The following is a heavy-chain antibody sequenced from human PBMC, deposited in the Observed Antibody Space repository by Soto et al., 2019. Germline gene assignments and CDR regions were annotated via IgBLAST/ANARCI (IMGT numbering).Heavy chain of an antibody. V-gene: IGHV3-7*03. D-gene: IGHD2-2*01. J-gene: IGHJ3*02. CDR2: IKQDGSEK. Sequence: GGSLRLSCAASGSTFSSYWMSWVRQAPGKGLEWVANIKQDGSEKYYVDSVKGRFTISRDNAKNSLYLQMNSLRAEDTAVYYCAREGSSCSSTSCYSAFDIWGQGTMVTVSS. CDR1: GSTFSSYW. CDR3: AREGSSCSSTSCYSAFDI.